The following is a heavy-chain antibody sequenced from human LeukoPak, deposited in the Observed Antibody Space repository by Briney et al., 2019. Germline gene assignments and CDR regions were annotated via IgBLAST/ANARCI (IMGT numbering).Heavy chain of an antibody. CDR2: IRYDGSNK. D-gene: IGHD5-18*01. V-gene: IGHV3-30*02. J-gene: IGHJ4*02. CDR3: TTDLTAMDTEVY. Sequence: GGSLRLSCAASGFTFSSYGMHWVRQAPGKGLEWVAFIRYDGSNKYYADSVKGRFTISRDNSKNTLYLQMNSLKTDDTAVYYCTTDLTAMDTEVYWGQGTLVTVSS. CDR1: GFTFSSYG.